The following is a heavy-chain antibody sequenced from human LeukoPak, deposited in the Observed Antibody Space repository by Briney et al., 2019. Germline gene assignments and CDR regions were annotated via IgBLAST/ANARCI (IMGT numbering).Heavy chain of an antibody. V-gene: IGHV4-39*01. D-gene: IGHD2-2*01. CDR1: GFTFSSYSMN. Sequence: GSLRLSCAASGFTFSSYSMNWVRQPPGKGLEWIGSIYYSGSTYYNPSLKSRVTISVDTSKNQFSLKLSSVTAADTAVYYCARRGSSTSLLPNWFDPWGQGTLVTVSS. CDR2: IYYSGST. J-gene: IGHJ5*02. CDR3: ARRGSSTSLLPNWFDP.